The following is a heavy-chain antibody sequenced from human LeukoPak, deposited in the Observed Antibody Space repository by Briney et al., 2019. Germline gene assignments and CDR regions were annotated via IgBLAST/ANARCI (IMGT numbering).Heavy chain of an antibody. V-gene: IGHV4-59*01. CDR1: GDSISSYY. CDR2: IYYSGST. D-gene: IGHD5-12*01. J-gene: IGHJ4*02. CDR3: ARARYSGYDFDY. Sequence: SETLSLTCTVSGDSISSYYWSWIRQPPGKGREWVGYIYYSGSTNYNPSLKSRVTISVDTSKNQFSLKLSSVTAADTAVYYCARARYSGYDFDYWGQGTLVTVSS.